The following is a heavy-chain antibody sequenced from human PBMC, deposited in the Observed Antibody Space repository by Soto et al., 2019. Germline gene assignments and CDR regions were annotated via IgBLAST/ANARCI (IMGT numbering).Heavy chain of an antibody. J-gene: IGHJ4*02. CDR3: AIEYSGSPPYCPIGY. CDR1: GGTFSSYS. D-gene: IGHD1-26*01. V-gene: IGHV1-69*13. Sequence: SVKVSCKASGGTFSSYSISWVRQAPGQGLEWMGGIIPIFGTANYAQKFQGRVTITADESTSTAYMELSSLRSEDTAVYYCAIEYSGSPPYCPIGYWGQGTLVTVSS. CDR2: IIPIFGTA.